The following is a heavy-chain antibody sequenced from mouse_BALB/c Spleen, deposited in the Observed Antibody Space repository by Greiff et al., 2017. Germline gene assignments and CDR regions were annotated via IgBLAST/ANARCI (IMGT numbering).Heavy chain of an antibody. CDR3: NAHQAWFAY. CDR1: GFNIKDYY. J-gene: IGHJ3*01. Sequence: VQLEESGAELVRSGASVKLSCTASGFNIKDYYMHWVKQRPEQGLEWIGWIDPENGDTEYAPKFQGKATMTADTSSNTAYLQLSSLTSEDTAVYYCNAHQAWFAYWGQGTLVTVSA. V-gene: IGHV14-4*02. CDR2: IDPENGDT.